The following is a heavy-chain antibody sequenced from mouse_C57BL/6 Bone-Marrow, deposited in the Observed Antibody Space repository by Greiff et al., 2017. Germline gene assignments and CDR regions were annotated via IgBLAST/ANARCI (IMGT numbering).Heavy chain of an antibody. CDR2: IDPSDSYT. CDR1: GYTFTSYW. CDR3: ARRWLLNAMYY. D-gene: IGHD2-3*01. Sequence: QVQLQQPGAELVMPGASVKLSCKASGYTFTSYWMHWVKQRPGQGLEWIGEIDPSDSYTNYNQKFKGKSTLTVDKSSSTAYMQRSSLTAEDSEVYYFARRWLLNAMYYWCQGTSVTVSS. J-gene: IGHJ4*01. V-gene: IGHV1-69*01.